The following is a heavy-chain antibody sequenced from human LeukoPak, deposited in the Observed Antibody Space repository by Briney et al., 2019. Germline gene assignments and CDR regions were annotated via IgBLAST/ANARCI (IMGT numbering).Heavy chain of an antibody. CDR3: ARDGSLLLSSTPQH. V-gene: IGHV3-30*02. Sequence: GGSLRLSCAASGFTFSSYGMHWVRQAPGKGLEWVAFIRYDGSNKYYADSVKGRFTISRDNSKNTLYLQMNSLRAEDTAVYYCARDGSLLLSSTPQHWGQGTLVTVSS. CDR2: IRYDGSNK. J-gene: IGHJ1*01. CDR1: GFTFSSYG. D-gene: IGHD2-2*01.